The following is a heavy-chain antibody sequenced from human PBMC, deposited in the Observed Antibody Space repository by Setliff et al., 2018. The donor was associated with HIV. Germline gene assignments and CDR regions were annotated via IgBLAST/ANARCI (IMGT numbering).Heavy chain of an antibody. D-gene: IGHD2-21*02. Sequence: GESLKISCRGSGYSFTSYWIAWVRQKPGKGLEWMGILFPGDSKMRYSPSFQGRVTLSADKSISTAYLQWSSLQTSDSGMYYCARGIAALTASFDSWGQGSLVTVSS. CDR1: GYSFTSYW. J-gene: IGHJ4*02. CDR3: ARGIAALTASFDS. CDR2: LFPGDSKM. V-gene: IGHV5-51*01.